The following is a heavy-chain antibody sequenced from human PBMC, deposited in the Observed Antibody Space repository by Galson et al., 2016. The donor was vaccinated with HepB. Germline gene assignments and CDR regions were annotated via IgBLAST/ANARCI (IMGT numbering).Heavy chain of an antibody. D-gene: IGHD4-23*01. CDR3: ARNPYSGPRYYYGLDV. Sequence: SLRLSCAASGFTFSSYWMHWVRQAPGKGLMWVSRISTDGSSTRYADSVKGRFTISRDNAKSTLYLQMRSLRAEDSAMYFCARNPYSGPRYYYGLDVWGRGTMVTVSS. J-gene: IGHJ6*02. CDR2: ISTDGSST. CDR1: GFTFSSYW. V-gene: IGHV3-74*01.